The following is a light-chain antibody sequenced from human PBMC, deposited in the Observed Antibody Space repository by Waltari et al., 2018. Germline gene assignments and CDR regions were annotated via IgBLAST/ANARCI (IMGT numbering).Light chain of an antibody. CDR3: QHYVRLPVT. Sequence: EIVLTQSPGTLSLSPGERATLSCRASTSCGRSLAWYQQKPGQAPRLLIYGASIRATGIPDRFSGGGSGTDFSLTISRLEPEDFAAYHCQHYVRLPVTFGQGTKVEIK. J-gene: IGKJ1*01. CDR1: TSCGRS. V-gene: IGKV3-20*01. CDR2: GAS.